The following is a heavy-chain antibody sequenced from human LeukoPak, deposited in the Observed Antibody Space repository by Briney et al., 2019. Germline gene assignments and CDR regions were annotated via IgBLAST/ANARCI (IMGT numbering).Heavy chain of an antibody. CDR3: ARNTRSTEYYYGSGSYYSYFFDY. Sequence: GSLILSCAASRFTFDDYGMSWVRPAPGKGLGWDSGIHWNGGNTGYADSVKGRFTISRDIAKNSLYLQMNSLRAEDTALYYCARNTRSTEYYYGSGSYYSYFFDYWGQGTLVTVSS. CDR2: IHWNGGNT. J-gene: IGHJ4*02. V-gene: IGHV3-20*04. CDR1: RFTFDDYG. D-gene: IGHD3-10*01.